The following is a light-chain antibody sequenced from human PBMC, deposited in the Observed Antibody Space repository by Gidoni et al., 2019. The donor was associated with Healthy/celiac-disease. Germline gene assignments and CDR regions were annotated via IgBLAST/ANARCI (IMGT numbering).Light chain of an antibody. CDR1: QSVSSY. CDR2: DAS. Sequence: IVLTQSPATLSLSPGERATLSCRASQSVSSYLYWYQQKPGKAPRLLIYDASNRATGIPARFSGSGSGTDFTLTISRLEPEDFAVYYCQQRSNWPALFTFGPGTKVDIK. J-gene: IGKJ3*01. V-gene: IGKV3-11*01. CDR3: QQRSNWPALFT.